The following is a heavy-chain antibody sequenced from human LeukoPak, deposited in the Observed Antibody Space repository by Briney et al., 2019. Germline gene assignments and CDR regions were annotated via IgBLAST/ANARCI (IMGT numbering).Heavy chain of an antibody. V-gene: IGHV4-34*01. CDR3: ASLAKSVAGTDFDY. D-gene: IGHD6-19*01. CDR2: INHSGST. CDR1: GGSFSGYY. Sequence: SETLSLTCAVYGGSFSGYYWSWIRQPPGKGLEWIGEINHSGSTNYNPSLKSRVTISVDTSKNQFSLKLSSVTAADTAVYYCASLAKSVAGTDFDYWGQGTLVTVSS. J-gene: IGHJ4*02.